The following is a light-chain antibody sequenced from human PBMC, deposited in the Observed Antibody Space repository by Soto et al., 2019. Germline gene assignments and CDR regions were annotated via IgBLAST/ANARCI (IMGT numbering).Light chain of an antibody. V-gene: IGKV3-20*01. CDR3: QQYGDSPRT. CDR2: GAS. J-gene: IGKJ1*01. CDR1: QSVSSSY. Sequence: EIVLTQSPGTLSLSPGERATLSCRASQSVSSSYLAWYRQKPGQAPRLLIYGASNGATGIPDRFSGSGSGTDFTLTISRLEPEDFAVYYCQQYGDSPRTFGQGTKVDIK.